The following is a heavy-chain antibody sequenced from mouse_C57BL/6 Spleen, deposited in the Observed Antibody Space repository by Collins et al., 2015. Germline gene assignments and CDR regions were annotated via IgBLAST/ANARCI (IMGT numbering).Heavy chain of an antibody. CDR1: GFTFTDYY. V-gene: IGHV7-3*02. CDR3: ARENYYFDY. Sequence: EVKLVESGGGLVQPGGSLRLSCATSGFTFTDYYMSWVRQPPGKALEWLVFIRNKANGYTTEYSASVKGRFTISRDNSQSILYLQMNTLRAEDSATYYCARENYYFDYWGQGTTLTVSS. CDR2: IRNKANGYTT. J-gene: IGHJ2*01.